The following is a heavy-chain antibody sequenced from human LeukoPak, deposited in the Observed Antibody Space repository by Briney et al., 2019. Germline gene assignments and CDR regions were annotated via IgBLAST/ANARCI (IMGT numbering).Heavy chain of an antibody. CDR3: ARDAVGASLFEY. CDR2: TYYRSKWHN. J-gene: IGHJ4*02. D-gene: IGHD1-26*01. CDR1: GDSVSNNVAV. V-gene: IGHV6-1*01. Sequence: SQTFSLTCVISGDSVSNNVAVWNWIRQSPSRGLEWLGRTYYRSKWHNHYAVSMESRITISPDTSKNQFYLQLDSVTPEDTAVYYCARDAVGASLFEYWGQGTLVTVSS.